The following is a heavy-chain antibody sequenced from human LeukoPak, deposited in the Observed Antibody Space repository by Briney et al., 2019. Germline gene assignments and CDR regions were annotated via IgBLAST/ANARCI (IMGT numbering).Heavy chain of an antibody. CDR3: AKGSGYAGDPAIDY. D-gene: IGHD5-12*01. CDR1: GFTFSSYA. CDR2: ISGSGGST. J-gene: IGHJ4*02. Sequence: PGGSLRLSCAASGFTFSSYAMSWVRQAPGKGLEWVSAISGSGGSTYYADSVKGRFTISRDNSKNTLYLQMNSLRAEDTAVYYCAKGSGYAGDPAIDYWGQGTLVTVSS. V-gene: IGHV3-23*01.